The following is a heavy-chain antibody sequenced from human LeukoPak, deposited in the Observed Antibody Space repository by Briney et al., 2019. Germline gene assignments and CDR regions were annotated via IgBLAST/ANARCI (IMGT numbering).Heavy chain of an antibody. CDR2: IYHSGST. D-gene: IGHD3-10*01. CDR1: GVSISSGGYS. J-gene: IGHJ3*02. V-gene: IGHV4-30-2*01. Sequence: SETLSLTCAVSGVSISSGGYSWSWIRQPSGKGLEWIGYIYHSGSTYYNPSLKSRVTISVDRSKSQFSLKLSSVTAADTAVYYCARLGSGNAFDIWGQGTMVTVSS. CDR3: ARLGSGNAFDI.